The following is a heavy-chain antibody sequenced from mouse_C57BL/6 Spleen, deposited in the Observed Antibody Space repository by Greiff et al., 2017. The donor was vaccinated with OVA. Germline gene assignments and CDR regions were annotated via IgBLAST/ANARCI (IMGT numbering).Heavy chain of an antibody. J-gene: IGHJ3*01. Sequence: EVMLVESGGGLVKPGGSLKLSCAASGFTFSDYGMHWVRQAPEKGLEWVAYISSGSSTIYYADTVKGRFTISRDNAKNTLFLQMTSLRSEDTAMYYCARATGNAWFAYWGQGTLVTVSA. CDR2: ISSGSSTI. D-gene: IGHD4-1*02. CDR1: GFTFSDYG. CDR3: ARATGNAWFAY. V-gene: IGHV5-17*01.